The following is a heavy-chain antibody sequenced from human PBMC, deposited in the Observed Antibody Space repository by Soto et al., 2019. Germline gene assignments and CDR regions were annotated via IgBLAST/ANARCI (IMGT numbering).Heavy chain of an antibody. D-gene: IGHD2-15*01. CDR2: MNPNSGNT. CDR3: AREVWGYCSGGSCYSNWFDP. Sequence: QVPLVQSGAEVKKPGASVKVSCKASGYTFTSYDINWVRQATGQGLEWMGWMNPNSGNTGYAQKFQGRVTMTRNTSISTAYMELSSLRSEDTAVYYCAREVWGYCSGGSCYSNWFDPWGQGTLVTVSS. V-gene: IGHV1-8*01. CDR1: GYTFTSYD. J-gene: IGHJ5*02.